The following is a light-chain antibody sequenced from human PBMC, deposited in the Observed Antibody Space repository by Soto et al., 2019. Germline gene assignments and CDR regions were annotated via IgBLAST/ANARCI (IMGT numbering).Light chain of an antibody. CDR2: AAS. J-gene: IGKJ1*01. V-gene: IGKV1-39*01. CDR1: QSNSSY. CDR3: QQSYSTPWT. Sequence: DIQMTQSPSSLSASVGDRVTITCRASQSNSSYLNWYQQKPGKAPKLLIYAASSLLSGVPSRFSGSGSGTDFTLTISSLQPEDFATYYCQQSYSTPWTFGQGTKVEIK.